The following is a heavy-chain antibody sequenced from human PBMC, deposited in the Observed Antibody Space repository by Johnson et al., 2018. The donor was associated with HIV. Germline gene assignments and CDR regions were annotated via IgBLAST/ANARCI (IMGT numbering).Heavy chain of an antibody. J-gene: IGHJ3*02. Sequence: EMQLVESGGGLVQPGGSLRLSCAASGFTFSSYWMHWVRQAPGKGLEWVGRIKSKTDGGTTDYAAPVKGRFTISRDDSKNTLYLQMNSLKTEDTAVYYCTTDYSTPIVVVVAATPDAFDIWGQGTMVTVSS. CDR3: TTDYSTPIVVVVAATPDAFDI. V-gene: IGHV3-15*01. CDR2: IKSKTDGGTT. D-gene: IGHD2-15*01. CDR1: GFTFSSYW.